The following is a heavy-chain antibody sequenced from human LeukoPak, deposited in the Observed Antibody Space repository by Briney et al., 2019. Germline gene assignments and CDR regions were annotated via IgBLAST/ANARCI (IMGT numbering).Heavy chain of an antibody. J-gene: IGHJ5*02. Sequence: PGGSLRLSCAASGFTFSSYSMNWVRQAPGKGLEWVSSISSSSSYIYYADSVKGRFTISRDNAKNSLYLQMNSLRAEDTAVYYCARDGGGRYGTGDWFDPWGQGTLVTVSS. CDR2: ISSSSSYI. V-gene: IGHV3-21*01. CDR1: GFTFSSYS. D-gene: IGHD5-18*01. CDR3: ARDGGGRYGTGDWFDP.